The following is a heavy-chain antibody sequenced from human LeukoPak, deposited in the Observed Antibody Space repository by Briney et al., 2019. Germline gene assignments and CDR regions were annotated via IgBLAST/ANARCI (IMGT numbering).Heavy chain of an antibody. CDR3: AKDLLAYCSSTSCFFDY. J-gene: IGHJ4*02. CDR1: GFTFSSYG. CDR2: IRYDGSNK. D-gene: IGHD2-2*01. V-gene: IGHV3-30*02. Sequence: GGSLRLSCAASGFTFSSYGMHWVRQAPGKGLEWVAFIRYDGSNKYYADSVKGRFTISRDNSKNTLYPQMNSLRAEDTAVYYCAKDLLAYCSSTSCFFDYWGQGTLVTVSS.